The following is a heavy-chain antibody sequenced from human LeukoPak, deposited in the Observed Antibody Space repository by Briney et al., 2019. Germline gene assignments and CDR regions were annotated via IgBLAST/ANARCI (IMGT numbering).Heavy chain of an antibody. CDR2: INPSGGST. Sequence: GASVTFSCKASGYTFTNYYMHWVRQAPGQGLEWMGIINPSGGSTTYAQKFQGRVTMTRDTSTSTVYMELSSLRSEDTAVYYCARGYGDYAYWGQGTLVTVSS. J-gene: IGHJ4*02. V-gene: IGHV1-46*01. D-gene: IGHD4-17*01. CDR3: ARGYGDYAY. CDR1: GYTFTNYY.